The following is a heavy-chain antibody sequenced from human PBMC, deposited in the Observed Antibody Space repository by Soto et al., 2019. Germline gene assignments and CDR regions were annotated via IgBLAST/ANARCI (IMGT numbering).Heavy chain of an antibody. CDR1: GDSITSDDSY. Sequence: QVQLQESGPGLVKPSQTLSLTCTVSGDSITSDDSYWSWIRQPPGKGLEWIGYIYRSGDTYYIPSLKNRVTMSVDTSKNQFSLKLKSVTAADTAVYYCAKEFCSGISCYGGIDVWGQGTTVTVSS. CDR3: AKEFCSGISCYGGIDV. D-gene: IGHD2-2*01. V-gene: IGHV4-30-4*01. CDR2: IYRSGDT. J-gene: IGHJ6*02.